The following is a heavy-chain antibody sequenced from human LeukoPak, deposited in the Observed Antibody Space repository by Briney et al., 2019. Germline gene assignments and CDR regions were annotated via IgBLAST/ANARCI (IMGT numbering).Heavy chain of an antibody. V-gene: IGHV4-34*01. CDR1: GGSFSGYY. Sequence: SETLSLTCAVYGGSFSGYYWSWIRQPPGKGLEWIGEINHSGSTNYNPSLKSRVTISVDTSKNQFSLKLSSVTAADTAVYYCARRAARYCSSTSCYPGWFDPWGQGTLVTVSS. CDR3: ARRAARYCSSTSCYPGWFDP. CDR2: INHSGST. D-gene: IGHD2-2*01. J-gene: IGHJ5*02.